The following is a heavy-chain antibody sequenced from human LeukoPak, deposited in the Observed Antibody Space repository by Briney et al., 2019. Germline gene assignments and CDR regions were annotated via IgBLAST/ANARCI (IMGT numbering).Heavy chain of an antibody. Sequence: PSETLSLTCAVSGYSISSGYYWGWIRQPPGKGLERIGSIYHSGSTYYNPSLKSRVTISVDTSKNQFSLKLSSVTAADTAVYYCARFGEYYYDSSGYYYEPYYFDYWGQGTLVTVSS. V-gene: IGHV4-38-2*01. CDR2: IYHSGST. D-gene: IGHD3-22*01. J-gene: IGHJ4*02. CDR3: ARFGEYYYDSSGYYYEPYYFDY. CDR1: GYSISSGYY.